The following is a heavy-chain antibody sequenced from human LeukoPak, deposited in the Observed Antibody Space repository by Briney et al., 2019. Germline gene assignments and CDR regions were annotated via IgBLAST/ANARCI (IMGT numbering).Heavy chain of an antibody. CDR1: GGSISSYY. V-gene: IGHV4-59*08. Sequence: SETLSLTCTVSGGSISSYYWSWIRQPPGKGLEWIGYIYYSGSTNYNPSLKSRVTISVDTSKNQFSLKLSSVTAADTAVYYCARHFGRGYSYGLSLQFDYWGQGTLVTVSS. D-gene: IGHD5-18*01. J-gene: IGHJ4*02. CDR3: ARHFGRGYSYGLSLQFDY. CDR2: IYYSGST.